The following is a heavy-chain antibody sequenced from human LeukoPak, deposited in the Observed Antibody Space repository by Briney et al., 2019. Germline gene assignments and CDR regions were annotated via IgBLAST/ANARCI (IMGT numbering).Heavy chain of an antibody. CDR3: ARVPPSITAAGNRLDP. V-gene: IGHV1-2*06. CDR1: GYTFTGYY. Sequence: ASVKVSCKASGYTFTGYYIHWVRQAPGQGLEWMGRINPDTGGTDYAQKFQGRITMTRDTSITTAYMELSRLTSDDTAMYYCARVPPSITAAGNRLDPWGQGALVTVSS. J-gene: IGHJ5*02. CDR2: INPDTGGT. D-gene: IGHD6-13*01.